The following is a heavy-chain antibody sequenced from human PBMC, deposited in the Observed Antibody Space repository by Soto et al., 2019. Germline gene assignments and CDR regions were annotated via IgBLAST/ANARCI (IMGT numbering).Heavy chain of an antibody. CDR1: GFTFSSYW. V-gene: IGHV3-7*03. D-gene: IGHD2-2*01. Sequence: PGGSMRLSCAASGFTFSSYWMSWVRQAPGKGLEWVANIKQDGSEKYYVDSVKGRFTISRDNAKNSLYLQMNSLRAEDTAVYYCARGGKYCSSTSCYPPGNFGYWGQRTLVTVSS. CDR3: ARGGKYCSSTSCYPPGNFGY. J-gene: IGHJ4*02. CDR2: IKQDGSEK.